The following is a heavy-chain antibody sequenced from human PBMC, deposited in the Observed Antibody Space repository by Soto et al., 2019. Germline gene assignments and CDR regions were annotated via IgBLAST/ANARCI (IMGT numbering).Heavy chain of an antibody. Sequence: QVQLVQSGAEVKKPGASVKDSCKASGYTFTSYYMYWVRQAPGQGLEWMGIINPSGGSTSYAQKFQGRVTVTMDTSTSTDYRELSSQRSEDTDVYYCARSQIQPERLDDGLGKWFDPWGRGTLVTVCS. CDR3: ARSQIQPERLDDGLGKWFDP. CDR2: INPSGGST. J-gene: IGHJ5*02. CDR1: GYTFTSYY. V-gene: IGHV1-46*01. D-gene: IGHD1-26*01.